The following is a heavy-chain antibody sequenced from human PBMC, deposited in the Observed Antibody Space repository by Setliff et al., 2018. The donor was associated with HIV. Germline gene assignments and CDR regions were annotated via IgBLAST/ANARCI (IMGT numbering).Heavy chain of an antibody. J-gene: IGHJ3*02. CDR2: IYHSGST. CDR3: ARSITMIIVAPGAFDI. CDR1: GGYISSSNW. D-gene: IGHD3-22*01. Sequence: PSETLSLTCAVSGGYISSSNWWSWVRQPPGKGLEWIGEIYHSGSTKYNPSLKSRVTISVDKSKNQFSLKLSSVTAADTAVYYCARSITMIIVAPGAFDIWGQGTMVPSPQ. V-gene: IGHV4-4*02.